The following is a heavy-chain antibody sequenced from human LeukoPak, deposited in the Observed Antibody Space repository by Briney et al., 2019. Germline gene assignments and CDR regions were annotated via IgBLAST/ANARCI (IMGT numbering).Heavy chain of an antibody. CDR1: GGSISSGDYY. CDR2: IYYSGST. CDR3: AREEGSITMVRGVRSWFDP. D-gene: IGHD3-10*01. J-gene: IGHJ5*02. Sequence: PSETLSLTCTVSGGSISSGDYYWSWLRQPPGKGLEWIGYIYYSGSTYYNPSLKSRVTISVDTSKNQFSLKLSSVTAADTAVYYCAREEGSITMVRGVRSWFDPWGQGTLVTVSS. V-gene: IGHV4-30-4*01.